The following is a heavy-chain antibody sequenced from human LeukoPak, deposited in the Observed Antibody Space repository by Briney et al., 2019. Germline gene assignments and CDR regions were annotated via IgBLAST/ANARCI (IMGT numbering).Heavy chain of an antibody. Sequence: SETLSLTCAVYGGSFSGYYWSWIRQPPGKGLEWIGEINHSGSTNYNPSLKSRVTISVDTSKNQFSLKLSSVTAADAAVYYCARVYSSFHDYWGQGTLVTVSS. D-gene: IGHD6-6*01. J-gene: IGHJ4*02. CDR1: GGSFSGYY. CDR3: ARVYSSFHDY. CDR2: INHSGST. V-gene: IGHV4-34*01.